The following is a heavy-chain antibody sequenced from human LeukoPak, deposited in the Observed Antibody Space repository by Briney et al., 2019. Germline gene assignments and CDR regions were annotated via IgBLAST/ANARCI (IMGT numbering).Heavy chain of an antibody. J-gene: IGHJ6*03. D-gene: IGHD1-26*01. CDR1: GGSFSGYY. Sequence: PSETLSLTCAVSGGSFSGYYWSWSRQPPRKGLEWVGEINLSGSTNYNPPPSSRVTISVDTTNNQFSLKLSSVTAADTACYFCASQGQHGKIVGTTLSYFYMDVGGKGTTVTVP. V-gene: IGHV4-34*01. CDR3: ASQGQHGKIVGTTLSYFYMDV. CDR2: INLSGST.